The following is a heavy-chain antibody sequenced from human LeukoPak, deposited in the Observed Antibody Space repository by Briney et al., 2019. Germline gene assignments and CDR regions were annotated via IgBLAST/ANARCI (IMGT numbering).Heavy chain of an antibody. V-gene: IGHV2-70*11. J-gene: IGHJ4*02. CDR3: ARIPYPSCPDSLANRAVAAFDY. Sequence: SGPALVKPTQTLTLTCTFSGFSLSTSGMCVSWIRQPPGKALEWLARIDWDDDKYYSTSLKTRLTISKDTSKNQGVLTMTNMDPVDTATYYCARIPYPSCPDSLANRAVAAFDYWGQGTMVTVSS. D-gene: IGHD1-14*01. CDR1: GFSLSTSGMC. CDR2: IDWDDDK.